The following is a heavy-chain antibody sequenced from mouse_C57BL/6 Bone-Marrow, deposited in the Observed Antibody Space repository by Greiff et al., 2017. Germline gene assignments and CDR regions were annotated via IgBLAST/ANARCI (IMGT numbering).Heavy chain of an antibody. V-gene: IGHV14-4*01. CDR2: IDPENGDT. CDR3: TSYYGGG. D-gene: IGHD1-1*01. Sequence: VQLQQSGAELVRPGASVKLSCTASGFNIKDDYMHWVKQRPEQGLEWIGWIDPENGDTEYASKFQGKATITADTSSNTAYLQRSSLTSEDTAVYYCTSYYGGGGGQGTTLTVSS. CDR1: GFNIKDDY. J-gene: IGHJ2*01.